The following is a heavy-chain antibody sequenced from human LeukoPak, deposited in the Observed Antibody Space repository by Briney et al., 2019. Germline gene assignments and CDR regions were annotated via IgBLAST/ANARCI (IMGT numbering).Heavy chain of an antibody. CDR2: INHSGST. Sequence: SETLSLTCAVYGGSFSGYYWSWIRQPPGKGLEWIGEINHSGSTNYNSSLKSRVTISVDTSKNQFSLKLSSVTAADTAVYYCARVSDYGDYVVDYWGQGTLVTVSS. CDR3: ARVSDYGDYVVDY. J-gene: IGHJ4*02. CDR1: GGSFSGYY. D-gene: IGHD4-17*01. V-gene: IGHV4-34*01.